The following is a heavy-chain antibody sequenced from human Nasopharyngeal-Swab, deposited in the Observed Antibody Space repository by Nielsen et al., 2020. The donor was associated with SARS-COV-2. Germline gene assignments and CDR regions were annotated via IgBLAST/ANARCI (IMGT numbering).Heavy chain of an antibody. V-gene: IGHV1-8*03. Sequence: ASVKVSCKASGYTFTSYDINWVRQATGQGLEWMGWMNPSSGHTGYAQKFQGRVTFTRNTSISTAYMEVSSLRSEDTAIYYCARGALTYNYGSGSYFQHNWFDPWGRGTLVTVSS. D-gene: IGHD3-10*01. CDR1: GYTFTSYD. J-gene: IGHJ5*02. CDR2: MNPSSGHT. CDR3: ARGALTYNYGSGSYFQHNWFDP.